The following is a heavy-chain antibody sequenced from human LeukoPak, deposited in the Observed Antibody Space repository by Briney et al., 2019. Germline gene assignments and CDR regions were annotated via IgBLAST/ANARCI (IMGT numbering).Heavy chain of an antibody. CDR1: GFTFRSYA. D-gene: IGHD2-15*01. J-gene: IGHJ4*02. CDR3: ASDRKYCSGGSCFSGFDY. CDR2: ISNDGSNK. Sequence: TGGSLRLSCAASGFTFRSYAMHWVRQAPGKGLEWVAVISNDGSNKYYADSVKGRFTISRGNSKNTLYLQMNSLRAEDTAVYYCASDRKYCSGGSCFSGFDYWGQGALVTVSS. V-gene: IGHV3-30-3*01.